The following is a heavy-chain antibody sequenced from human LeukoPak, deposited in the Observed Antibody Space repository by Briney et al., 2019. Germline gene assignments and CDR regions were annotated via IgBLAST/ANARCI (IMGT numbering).Heavy chain of an antibody. D-gene: IGHD2-21*02. V-gene: IGHV6-1*01. J-gene: IGHJ5*01. CDR3: ARGNRDFDS. CDR1: ADSLSTNSAA. CDR2: TYYRSKWYH. Sequence: PSQTLSVTCALSADSLSTNSAAWNWLRQSPSRGLEWLGRTYYRSKWYHDYAPSVQSRITINPDTSKNQFSLHLNSVTPEDTAVYYCARGNRDFDSWGQGTLITVSS.